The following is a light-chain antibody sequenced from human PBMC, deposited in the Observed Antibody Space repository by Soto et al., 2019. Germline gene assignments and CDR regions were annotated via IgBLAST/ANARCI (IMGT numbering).Light chain of an antibody. CDR1: QSISSY. V-gene: IGKV1-39*01. CDR3: QQSYSTRWT. CDR2: AAS. Sequence: IPMTQSPASLSASEGDTVTITCRASQSISSYLNWYQQKPGKAPKLLIYAASSLQSGVPSRFSGSGSGTDFTLTISSLQPEDFATYYCQQSYSTRWTFGQGTKVDIK. J-gene: IGKJ1*01.